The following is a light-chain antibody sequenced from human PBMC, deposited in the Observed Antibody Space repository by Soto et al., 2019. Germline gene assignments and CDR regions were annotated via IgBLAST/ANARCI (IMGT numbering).Light chain of an antibody. CDR2: DVS. V-gene: IGLV2-14*01. J-gene: IGLJ2*01. Sequence: QSALTQPASVSGSPGQSITISCTGTSSDVGGYNYVSWYQQHPVKAPKLMIYDVSNRTSGVSNRLSVSKSGNTASLTISGLQAEDEADYYCIAYTSSSTVVFGGGTKLTVL. CDR1: SSDVGGYNY. CDR3: IAYTSSSTVV.